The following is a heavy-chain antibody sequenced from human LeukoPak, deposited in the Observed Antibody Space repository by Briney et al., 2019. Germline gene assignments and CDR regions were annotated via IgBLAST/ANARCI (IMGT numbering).Heavy chain of an antibody. V-gene: IGHV3-7*02. J-gene: IGHJ4*02. CDR3: ARGRDGYNVDY. CDR2: IKQDGSEK. CDR1: GFTFSSYA. D-gene: IGHD5-24*01. Sequence: PGGSLRLSCVASGFTFSSYALTWARQAPGKGPEWVANIKQDGSEKYYVDSVKGRFTISRDNAKNSLYLQMNSLRAEDTAVYYCARGRDGYNVDYWGQGTLVTVSS.